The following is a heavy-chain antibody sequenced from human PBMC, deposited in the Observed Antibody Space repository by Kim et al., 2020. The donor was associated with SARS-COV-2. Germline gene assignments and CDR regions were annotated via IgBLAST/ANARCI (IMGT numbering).Heavy chain of an antibody. CDR1: GFTFSSYG. CDR3: ARDGPSGASSWYPQSLLGIDY. D-gene: IGHD6-13*01. J-gene: IGHJ4*02. V-gene: IGHV3-33*01. Sequence: GGSLRLSCAASGFTFSSYGMHWVRQAPGKGLEWVAVIWYDGSNKYYADSVKGRFTISRDNSKNTLYLQMNSLRAEDTAVYYCARDGPSGASSWYPQSLLGIDYWGQGTLVTVSS. CDR2: IWYDGSNK.